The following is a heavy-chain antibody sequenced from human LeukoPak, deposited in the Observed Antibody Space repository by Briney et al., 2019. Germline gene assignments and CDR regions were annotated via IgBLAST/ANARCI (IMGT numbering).Heavy chain of an antibody. J-gene: IGHJ4*02. Sequence: PSETLSLTCTVSGGSISSGGYYWSWIRQHPGKGLEWIGYIYYSGSTYYNPSLKSRVTISVDTSKNQFSLKLSSVTAADTAVYYCASDSGGYADTFDYWGQGTLVTVSS. D-gene: IGHD3-22*01. V-gene: IGHV4-31*03. CDR3: ASDSGGYADTFDY. CDR1: GGSISSGGYY. CDR2: IYYSGST.